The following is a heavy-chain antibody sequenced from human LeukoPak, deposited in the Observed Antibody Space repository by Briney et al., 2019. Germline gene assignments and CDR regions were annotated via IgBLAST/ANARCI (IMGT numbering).Heavy chain of an antibody. Sequence: PSETLSLTCTVSGGSISSSSYYWGWIRQPPGTGLEWIGSIYYSGSTYYNPSLKSRVTISVDTSKNQFSLKLSSVTAADTAVYYCARDTMEYSSSRGWFDPWGQGTLVTVSS. D-gene: IGHD6-6*01. V-gene: IGHV4-39*07. CDR1: GGSISSSSYY. J-gene: IGHJ5*02. CDR3: ARDTMEYSSSRGWFDP. CDR2: IYYSGST.